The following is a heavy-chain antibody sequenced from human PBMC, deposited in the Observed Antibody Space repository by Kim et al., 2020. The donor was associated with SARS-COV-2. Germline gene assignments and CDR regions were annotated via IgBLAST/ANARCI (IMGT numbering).Heavy chain of an antibody. V-gene: IGHV3-23*01. Sequence: GGSLRLSCAASGFTFSSYAMSWVRQAPGKGLEWVSAISGSGGSTYYADSVKGRFTISRDNSKNTLYLQMNSLRAEDTAVYYCAKDQGYCSGGSCYVLRYYYGMDVWGQGTTVTVSS. CDR3: AKDQGYCSGGSCYVLRYYYGMDV. CDR1: GFTFSSYA. D-gene: IGHD2-15*01. J-gene: IGHJ6*02. CDR2: ISGSGGST.